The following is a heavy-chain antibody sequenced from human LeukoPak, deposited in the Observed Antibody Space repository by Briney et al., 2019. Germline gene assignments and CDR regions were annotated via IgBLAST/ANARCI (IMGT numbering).Heavy chain of an antibody. CDR2: INPNSGGT. CDR3: ARDFMGYSGYDFFDY. J-gene: IGHJ4*02. Sequence: GASVKVSCKASGYTFTGYYMHWVRQAPGQGLEWMGWINPNSGGTSYAQKFQGRVTMTRDTSISTAYMELSRLRSDDTAVYYCARDFMGYSGYDFFDYWGQGTLVTVSS. CDR1: GYTFTGYY. V-gene: IGHV1-2*02. D-gene: IGHD5-12*01.